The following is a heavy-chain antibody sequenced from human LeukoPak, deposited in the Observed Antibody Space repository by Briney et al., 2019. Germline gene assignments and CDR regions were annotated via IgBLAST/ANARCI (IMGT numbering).Heavy chain of an antibody. J-gene: IGHJ3*02. CDR2: IMSSISYI. CDR1: GYTFSRYS. V-gene: IGHV3-21*01. CDR3: ERANRGDAFDI. Sequence: GGSLRLSCAASGYTFSRYSTNWVRHAPGKGLECVSPIMSSISYIYYADSVKGGFTPSRDNDKDSLYLQMNSLRAEDTAVYYCERANRGDAFDIWGRGTMVTVSS. D-gene: IGHD2/OR15-2a*01.